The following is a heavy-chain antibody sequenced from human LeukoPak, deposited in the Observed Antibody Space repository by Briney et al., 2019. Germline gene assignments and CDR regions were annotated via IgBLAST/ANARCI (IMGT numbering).Heavy chain of an antibody. D-gene: IGHD2-2*01. Sequence: PSETLSLTCTVSGGSISSSSYYWGWIRQPPGKGLEWIGSIYYSGSTYYNPSLKSRVTISVDTSKNQFSLKLSSVTAADTAVYYCARDPGTGYCNSTSCYAEPDYLDYWGQGTLVTVSS. V-gene: IGHV4-39*07. CDR3: ARDPGTGYCNSTSCYAEPDYLDY. J-gene: IGHJ4*02. CDR2: IYYSGST. CDR1: GGSISSSSYY.